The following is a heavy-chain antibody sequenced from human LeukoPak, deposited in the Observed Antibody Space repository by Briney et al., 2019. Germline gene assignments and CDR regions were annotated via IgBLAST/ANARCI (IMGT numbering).Heavy chain of an antibody. J-gene: IGHJ4*02. CDR3: ASTPYYGSRGSGSISL. V-gene: IGHV4-39*01. D-gene: IGHD3-10*01. CDR2: VYYNGHT. Sequence: PSETLSLTCTVSGGSLSSSTYIWGWIRQPPGKGLEWIARVYYNGHTYFNPSLKSRVTISIDTSKNQFSLNVRSVTAADTAVFYCASTPYYGSRGSGSISLWGQGTLVTVSS. CDR1: GGSLSSSTYI.